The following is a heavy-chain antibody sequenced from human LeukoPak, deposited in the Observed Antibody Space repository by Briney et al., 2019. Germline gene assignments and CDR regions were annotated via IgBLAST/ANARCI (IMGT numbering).Heavy chain of an antibody. J-gene: IGHJ4*02. CDR3: ARVHGDFWSGYYPFDY. CDR2: INPNSGGT. D-gene: IGHD3-3*01. CDR1: GYTFTGYY. Sequence: VASVKVSCKASGYTFTGYYMHWVRQAPGQGLEWMGRINPNSGGTNYAQKFQGRVTMTRGTSISTAYMELSRLRSDDTAVYYCARVHGDFWSGYYPFDYWGQGTLVTVSS. V-gene: IGHV1-2*06.